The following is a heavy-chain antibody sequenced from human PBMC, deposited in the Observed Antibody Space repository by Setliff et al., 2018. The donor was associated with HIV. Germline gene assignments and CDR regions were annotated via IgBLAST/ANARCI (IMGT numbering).Heavy chain of an antibody. J-gene: IGHJ4*02. Sequence: TVSSNYMSWVRQAPGKGLEWVSIIYSGGSTYYADSVKGRFTISRDNSKNTLFLQMNSLRTEDTGVYYCTRGRKELLFSRRDTGFDYWGQGTLVTVSS. CDR2: IYSGGST. V-gene: IGHV3-53*01. CDR3: TRGRKELLFSRRDTGFDY. D-gene: IGHD1-7*01. CDR1: TVSSNY.